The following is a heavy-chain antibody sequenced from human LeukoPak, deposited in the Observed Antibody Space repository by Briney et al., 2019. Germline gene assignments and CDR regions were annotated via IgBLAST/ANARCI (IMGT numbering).Heavy chain of an antibody. Sequence: PGGSLRLSCAASGFIFSNYAMHWVRQAAGKGLEWVAYIRYDGSRKYYADSVNGRFTISRDNSKSTLYLQVHSLRGEDTAVYYCATETPDTSGSKLDYWGQGTLVTVSS. V-gene: IGHV3-30*02. CDR2: IRYDGSRK. J-gene: IGHJ4*02. D-gene: IGHD3-22*01. CDR1: GFIFSNYA. CDR3: ATETPDTSGSKLDY.